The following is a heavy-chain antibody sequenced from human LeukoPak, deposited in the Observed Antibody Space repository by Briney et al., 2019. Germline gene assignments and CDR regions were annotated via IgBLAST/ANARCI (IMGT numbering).Heavy chain of an antibody. CDR2: MSYDGSKK. CDR3: ARVTYYFDY. Sequence: PGGSLRLSCAASGFTFSSHAMNWVGKAPGKGLDWVAVMSYDGSKKYYADSVKGRFTITRDNSKTTLYLQMNSLRAEDTAVYYCARVTYYFDYWGQGTLVTVSS. V-gene: IGHV3-30*04. CDR1: GFTFSSHA. J-gene: IGHJ4*02.